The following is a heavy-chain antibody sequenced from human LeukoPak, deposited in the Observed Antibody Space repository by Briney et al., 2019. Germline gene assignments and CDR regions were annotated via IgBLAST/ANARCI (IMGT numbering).Heavy chain of an antibody. Sequence: PSETLSLTCTVSGGSISSYYWSWIRQPPGKGLEWIGEINHSGSTNYNPSLKSRVTISVDTSKNQFSLKLSSVTAADTAVYYCARARRDSSSPRFYYYYGMDVWGQGTTVTVSS. CDR1: GGSISSYY. CDR2: INHSGST. CDR3: ARARRDSSSPRFYYYYGMDV. D-gene: IGHD6-6*01. V-gene: IGHV4-34*01. J-gene: IGHJ6*02.